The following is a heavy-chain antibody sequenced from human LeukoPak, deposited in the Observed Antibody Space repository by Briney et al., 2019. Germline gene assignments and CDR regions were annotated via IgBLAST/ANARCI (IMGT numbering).Heavy chain of an antibody. J-gene: IGHJ6*02. Sequence: PGGSLRLSCAASGFTFSSYWMHWVRQAPGKGLVWVSRINSDGGSTTYADSVKGRFTISRDNAKNTLYLQMNSLRAEDTAVYYCARAGDIVTTMGVWGQGTTVTVFS. CDR3: ARAGDIVTTMGV. CDR1: GFTFSSYW. D-gene: IGHD5-12*01. CDR2: INSDGGST. V-gene: IGHV3-74*01.